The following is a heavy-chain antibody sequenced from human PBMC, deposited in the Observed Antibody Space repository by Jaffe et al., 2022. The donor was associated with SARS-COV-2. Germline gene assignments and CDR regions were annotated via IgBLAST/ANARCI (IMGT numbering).Heavy chain of an antibody. D-gene: IGHD3-16*01. V-gene: IGHV3-30*04. Sequence: QEQLVESGGGVVQPGTSLRLSCAASGFSFSTYAMHWVRQAPGKGLAWVAVISYDGSNQYYADSVKGRFTISRDNSKSTLFLQMNSLTTEDTALYYCARVRRRGTNSFDPWGQGTRVTVSS. CDR2: ISYDGSNQ. CDR1: GFSFSTYA. J-gene: IGHJ5*02. CDR3: ARVRRRGTNSFDP.